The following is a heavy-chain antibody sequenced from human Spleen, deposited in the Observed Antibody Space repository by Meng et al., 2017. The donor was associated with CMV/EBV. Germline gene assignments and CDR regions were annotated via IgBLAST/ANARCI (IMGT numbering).Heavy chain of an antibody. J-gene: IGHJ4*02. CDR1: GFTFSNAW. CDR3: ARDPSLRYFDWFYDY. V-gene: IGHV3-15*01. CDR2: IKSKTDGGTT. Sequence: GGSLRLSCAASGFTFSNAWMSWVRQAPGKGLEWVGRIKSKTDGGTTDYAAPVKGRFTISRDDSKNTLYLQMNSLKTEDTAVYYCARDPSLRYFDWFYDYWGQGTLVTVSS. D-gene: IGHD3-9*01.